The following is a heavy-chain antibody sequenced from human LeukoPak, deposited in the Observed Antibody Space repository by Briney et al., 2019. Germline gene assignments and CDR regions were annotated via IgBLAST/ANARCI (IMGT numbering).Heavy chain of an antibody. CDR3: AKGPDLKYYDILTGYGDAFDI. CDR1: GFTFDDYA. J-gene: IGHJ3*02. Sequence: GGSLRLSCAASGFTFDDYAMHWVRQAPGKGLEWVSGISWNSGSIGYADSVKGRFTISRDNAKNSLYLQKNSLRAEDTALYYCAKGPDLKYYDILTGYGDAFDIWGQGTMVTVSS. CDR2: ISWNSGSI. D-gene: IGHD3-9*01. V-gene: IGHV3-9*01.